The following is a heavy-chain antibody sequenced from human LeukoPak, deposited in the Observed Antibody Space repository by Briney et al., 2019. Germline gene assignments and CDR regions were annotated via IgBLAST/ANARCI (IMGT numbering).Heavy chain of an antibody. V-gene: IGHV4-34*01. D-gene: IGHD6-19*01. CDR3: AREEYSSGWYTGSWFDP. Sequence: PSETLSLTCAVYGGSFSGYYWSWIRQPPGKGLEWIGEINHSGSTNYNPSLKSRVTISVDTSKNQFSLKLSSVTAADTAVYYYAREEYSSGWYTGSWFDPWGQGTLVTVSS. CDR2: INHSGST. CDR1: GGSFSGYY. J-gene: IGHJ5*02.